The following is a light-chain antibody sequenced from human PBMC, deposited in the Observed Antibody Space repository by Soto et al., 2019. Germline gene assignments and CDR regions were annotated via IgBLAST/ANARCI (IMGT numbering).Light chain of an antibody. CDR2: DAS. J-gene: IGKJ5*01. CDR1: QSVSSY. V-gene: IGKV3-11*01. Sequence: EILLAPSSPTLSLSSGGRAPPSFRASQSVSSYLAWYQQKPGQAHRLLIYDASNRATGIQARFSGSGSGTDFTLTIKSLEPEDFAVYYCKQRSSWLITFGQGTRLEIK. CDR3: KQRSSWLIT.